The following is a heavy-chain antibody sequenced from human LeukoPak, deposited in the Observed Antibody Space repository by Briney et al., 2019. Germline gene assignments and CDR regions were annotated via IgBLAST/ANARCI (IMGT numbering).Heavy chain of an antibody. CDR3: ARDWVGYPKYYFDY. CDR2: ISSSSSYI. CDR1: GFTFSSYS. J-gene: IGHJ4*02. V-gene: IGHV3-21*01. D-gene: IGHD5-12*01. Sequence: GGSLRLSCAASGFTFSSYSMNWVRQAPGKGLEWVSSISSSSSYIYYADSVKGRFTISRDNAKNSLYLQMNSLRDEDTAVYYCARDWVGYPKYYFDYWGQGTLVTVSS.